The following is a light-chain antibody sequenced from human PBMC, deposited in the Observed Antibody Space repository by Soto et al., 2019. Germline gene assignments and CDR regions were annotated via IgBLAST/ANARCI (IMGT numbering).Light chain of an antibody. Sequence: EIVLTQSPATLSLSPGERATLSCWASQSVSNSLAWYQQRPGQSPRLLIYDVSTRATGIPARFGGSGSGTEFTLTISSLQSEDFAVYYCQQYNHRPSFGQGTKVDI. CDR2: DVS. J-gene: IGKJ1*01. CDR1: QSVSNS. CDR3: QQYNHRPS. V-gene: IGKV3D-15*01.